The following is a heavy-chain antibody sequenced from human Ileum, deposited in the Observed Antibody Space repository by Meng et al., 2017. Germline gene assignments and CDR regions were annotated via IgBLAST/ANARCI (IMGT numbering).Heavy chain of an antibody. CDR2: IAYDGSKK. Sequence: QVQLVESGGGVVQPGRSLRLSCAASGFTFSTYDLHWVRQAPGKGLEWVALIAYDGSKKYYADSVKGRFIISRDNSKSTLYLQMNSLRVEDTAVYYCAAIISMKVDWGQGTLVTVSS. D-gene: IGHD3-22*01. CDR1: GFTFSTYD. J-gene: IGHJ4*02. V-gene: IGHV3-30-3*01. CDR3: AAIISMKVD.